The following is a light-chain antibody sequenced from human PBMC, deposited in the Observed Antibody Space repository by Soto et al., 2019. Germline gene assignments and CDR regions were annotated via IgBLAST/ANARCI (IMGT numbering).Light chain of an antibody. CDR2: AAS. J-gene: IGKJ2*01. V-gene: IGKV1-12*01. CDR3: QQTNSFPHT. Sequence: DIQMTQSPSSVSASVGDRVTITCRASQGFSTGLAWYQQKPGKAPKLLIYAASSLQSGVPSRFSGSASGTDFNLTIISLQPEDFATYYCQQTNSFPHTFGQGTKLEIK. CDR1: QGFSTG.